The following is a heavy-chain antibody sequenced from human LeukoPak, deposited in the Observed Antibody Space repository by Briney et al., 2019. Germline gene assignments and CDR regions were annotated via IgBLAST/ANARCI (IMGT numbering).Heavy chain of an antibody. CDR2: ISSSSSTI. V-gene: IGHV3-48*04. J-gene: IGHJ4*02. D-gene: IGHD6-13*01. CDR1: GFTFSSYS. CDR3: AREKHSSSWYSY. Sequence: GGSLRLSCAGSGFTFSSYSMNWVRQAPGKGLEWVSYISSSSSTIYYADSVKGQFTISRDNAKNSLYLQMNSLRAEDTAVYYCAREKHSSSWYSYWGQGTLVTVSS.